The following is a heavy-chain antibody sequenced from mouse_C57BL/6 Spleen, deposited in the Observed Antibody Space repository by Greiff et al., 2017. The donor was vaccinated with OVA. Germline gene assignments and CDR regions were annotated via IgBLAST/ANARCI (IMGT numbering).Heavy chain of an antibody. J-gene: IGHJ3*01. Sequence: EVQVVESGGGLVQSGRSLRLSCATSGFTFSDFYMEWVRQAPGKGLEWIAASRNKANDYTTEYNASVKGRFIVSRDTPQSFLYLQMYALRAEDTAIYDCARDAYGSWEFAYWGQGTLVTVSA. V-gene: IGHV7-1*01. D-gene: IGHD1-1*01. CDR2: SRNKANDYTT. CDR3: ARDAYGSWEFAY. CDR1: GFTFSDFY.